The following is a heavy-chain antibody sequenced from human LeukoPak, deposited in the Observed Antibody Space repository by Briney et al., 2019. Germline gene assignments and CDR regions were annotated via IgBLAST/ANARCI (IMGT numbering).Heavy chain of an antibody. J-gene: IGHJ4*02. CDR1: GGSISSSSYY. Sequence: SETLSLTCTVSGGSISSSSYYWGWIRQPPGKGLEWIGSISYSGSTYYNLSLKSRVTISVDTSKNQFSLKLNSLTAADTAVYFCARLGGVYGGYYLDYWGQGTLVTVSS. CDR3: ARLGGVYGGYYLDY. CDR2: ISYSGST. V-gene: IGHV4-39*01. D-gene: IGHD2-8*02.